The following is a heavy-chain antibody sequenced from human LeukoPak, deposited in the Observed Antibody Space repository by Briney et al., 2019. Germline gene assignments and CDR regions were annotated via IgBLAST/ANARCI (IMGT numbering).Heavy chain of an antibody. D-gene: IGHD2-2*01. CDR2: INHSGST. CDR3: ARGGGIVVVPAAMGYAFDI. CDR1: GGSFSGYY. V-gene: IGHV4-34*01. J-gene: IGHJ3*02. Sequence: PSETLSLTCAVYGGSFSGYYWSWIRQPPGKGLEWIGEINHSGSTNYNPSLKSRVTISADTSKNQFSLKLSSVTAADTAVYYCARGGGIVVVPAAMGYAFDIWGQGTMVTVSS.